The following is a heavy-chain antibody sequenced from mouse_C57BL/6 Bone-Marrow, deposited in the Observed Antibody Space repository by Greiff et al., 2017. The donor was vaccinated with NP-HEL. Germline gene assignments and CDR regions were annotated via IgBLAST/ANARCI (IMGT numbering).Heavy chain of an antibody. CDR1: GYTFTSYW. CDR3: ARTGTYWYFDV. V-gene: IGHV1-52*01. J-gene: IGHJ1*03. Sequence: QLQQPGAELVRPGSSVKLSCKASGYTFTSYWMHWVKQRPIQGLEWIGNIDPSDSETHYNQKFKDKATLTVDKSSSTAYMQLSSLTSEDSAVYYCARTGTYWYFDVWGTGTTVTVSS. D-gene: IGHD4-1*01. CDR2: IDPSDSET.